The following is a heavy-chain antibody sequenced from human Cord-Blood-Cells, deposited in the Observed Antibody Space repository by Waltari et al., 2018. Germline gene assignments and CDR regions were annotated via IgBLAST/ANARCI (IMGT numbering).Heavy chain of an antibody. D-gene: IGHD4-17*01. CDR2: INHSVST. CDR1: GGSFRGYY. CDR3: ATSSTVTFDY. V-gene: IGHV4-34*01. Sequence: QVQLQQWGAGLLKPSETLSLTCAVYGGSFRGYYWSCIRQPPGKGLEWIGEINHSVSTNYNPSLKSRVTISVDTSKNQFSLKLSSVTAADTAVYYCATSSTVTFDYWGQGTLVTVSS. J-gene: IGHJ4*02.